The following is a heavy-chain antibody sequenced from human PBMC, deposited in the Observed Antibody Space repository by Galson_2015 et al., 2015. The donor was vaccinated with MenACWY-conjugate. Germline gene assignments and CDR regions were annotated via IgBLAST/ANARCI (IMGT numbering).Heavy chain of an antibody. V-gene: IGHV3-74*01. CDR2: IKADGSFS. CDR3: ARDNNWSFDS. CDR1: GFTSNNYW. D-gene: IGHD1-1*01. Sequence: SLRLSCAAPGFTSNNYWMHWVRQPPGKGLEWISYIKADGSFSNYADSVKGRFTISTDNAKNMVYLQMDGLGDEDTAVYFCARDNNWSFDSWGQGTLVTVSS. J-gene: IGHJ4*02.